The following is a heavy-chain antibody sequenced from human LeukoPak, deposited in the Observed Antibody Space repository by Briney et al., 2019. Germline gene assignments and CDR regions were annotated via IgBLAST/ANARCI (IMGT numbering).Heavy chain of an antibody. D-gene: IGHD6-19*01. V-gene: IGHV3-21*01. CDR2: ISSSSSYI. CDR3: ARDTVAGTRGVGAFDI. Sequence: EGSLRLSCAASGFTFSSYSMNWVRQAPGKGLEWVSSISSSSSYIYYADSVKGRFTISRDNAKNSLYLQMNSLRAEDTAVYYCARDTVAGTRGVGAFDIWGQGTMVTVSS. J-gene: IGHJ3*02. CDR1: GFTFSSYS.